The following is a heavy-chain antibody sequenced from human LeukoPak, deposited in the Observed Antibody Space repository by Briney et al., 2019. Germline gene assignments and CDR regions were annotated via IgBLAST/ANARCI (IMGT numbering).Heavy chain of an antibody. D-gene: IGHD2-21*01. CDR2: TKSDGSIT. CDR3: ARSDWFDP. CDR1: GFTFSGYW. J-gene: IGHJ5*02. Sequence: TGGSLRLSCAASGFTFSGYWMHWVRQAPGKGLVWVSRTKSDGSITSYADSVKGRVTISRDNAKNTLYLQMNSLRAEDTAVYYCARSDWFDPWGQGTLVIVSS. V-gene: IGHV3-74*01.